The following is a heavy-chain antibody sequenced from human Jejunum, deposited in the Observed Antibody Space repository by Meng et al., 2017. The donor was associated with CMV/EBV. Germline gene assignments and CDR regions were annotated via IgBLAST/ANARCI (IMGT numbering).Heavy chain of an antibody. Sequence: LTCAVSGGSIVSTTWWPWVRPSPGKGLEWIGAIWHSGSASYSPSLKSRVTMSVDRSSNQFSLKLTSVTAADTAVYYCARGTVDVDFDYWGQGTLVTVSS. J-gene: IGHJ4*02. CDR3: ARGTVDVDFDY. V-gene: IGHV4-4*02. CDR1: GGSIVSTTW. CDR2: IWHSGSA. D-gene: IGHD6-19*01.